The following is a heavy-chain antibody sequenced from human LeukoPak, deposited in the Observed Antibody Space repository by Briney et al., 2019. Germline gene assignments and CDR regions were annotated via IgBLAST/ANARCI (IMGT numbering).Heavy chain of an antibody. CDR1: GFTFSSYW. CDR2: IKQDGSEK. J-gene: IGHJ6*03. D-gene: IGHD3-3*01. V-gene: IGHV3-7*01. Sequence: GGSLRLSCAASGFTFSSYWMSWVRQAPGKGLEWVANIKQDGSEKYYVDSVKGRFTISRDNAKNSLYLQMNSLRAEDTAVYYCARAAGFWSGYGYYYYMDVWGKGTTVTVSS. CDR3: ARAAGFWSGYGYYYYMDV.